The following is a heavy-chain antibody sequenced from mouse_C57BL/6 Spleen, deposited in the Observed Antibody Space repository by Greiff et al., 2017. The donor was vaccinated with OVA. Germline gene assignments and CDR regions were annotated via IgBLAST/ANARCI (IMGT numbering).Heavy chain of an antibody. V-gene: IGHV2-2*01. D-gene: IGHD1-1*01. Sequence: VQLQQSGPGLVQPSQSLSITCTVSGFSLTSYGVHWVRQSPGKGLEWLGVIWSGGSTDYNAAFISRLSISKDNSKSQVFFKMNSLQADDTAIYYCARNGYYGSSSYWYFDVWGTGTTVTVSS. CDR3: ARNGYYGSSSYWYFDV. CDR2: IWSGGST. J-gene: IGHJ1*03. CDR1: GFSLTSYG.